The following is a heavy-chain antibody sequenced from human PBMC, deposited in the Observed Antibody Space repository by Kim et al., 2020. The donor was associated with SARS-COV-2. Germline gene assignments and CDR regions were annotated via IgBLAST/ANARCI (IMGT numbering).Heavy chain of an antibody. Sequence: ASVKVSCKASGYTFTGYYMHWVRQAPGQGLEWMGWINPNSGGTNYAQKFQGRVTMTRDTSISTAYMELSRLRSDDTAVYYCARDLAPELVGATHYWGQGTLVTVSS. V-gene: IGHV1-2*02. J-gene: IGHJ4*02. CDR1: GYTFTGYY. CDR2: INPNSGGT. CDR3: ARDLAPELVGATHY. D-gene: IGHD1-26*01.